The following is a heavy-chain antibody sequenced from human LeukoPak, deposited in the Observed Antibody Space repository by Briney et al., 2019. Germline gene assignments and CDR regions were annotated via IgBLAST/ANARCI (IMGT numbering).Heavy chain of an antibody. D-gene: IGHD3-22*01. Sequence: GGSLRLSCAASGFTVSSNYMSWVRQAPGKGLEWVSVIYSGGSTYYADSVKGRFTISRDNSKNTLYLQMNSLRAEDTAVYYCARAGKYYDSSGYRAGGFQHWGQGTLVTVSS. J-gene: IGHJ1*01. V-gene: IGHV3-53*01. CDR1: GFTVSSNY. CDR3: ARAGKYYDSSGYRAGGFQH. CDR2: IYSGGST.